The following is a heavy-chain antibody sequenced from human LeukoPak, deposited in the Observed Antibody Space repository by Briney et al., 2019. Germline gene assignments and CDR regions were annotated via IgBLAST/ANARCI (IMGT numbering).Heavy chain of an antibody. J-gene: IGHJ5*02. CDR1: GFTFSSYS. Sequence: GGSLRLSCAASGFTFSSYSMNWVRQAPGKGLEWVSYISSSSSTIYYADSVKGRFTISRDNSKNTLYLQMNSLRAEDTAVYYCARSLDSWFDPWGQGTLVTVSS. CDR3: ARSLDSWFDP. V-gene: IGHV3-48*01. CDR2: ISSSSSTI.